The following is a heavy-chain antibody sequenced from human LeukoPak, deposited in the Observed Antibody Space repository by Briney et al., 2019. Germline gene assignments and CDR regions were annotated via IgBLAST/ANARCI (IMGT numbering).Heavy chain of an antibody. V-gene: IGHV3-15*01. Sequence: GGSLRLSCAVSGVNLNKAWMSWVRQAPGKGLEWVGRVKSNTDGGTTDYAAPVKDRFNISRHDSKTTLYLQMNSLKTEDTAVYYCTTGVGRSDFDYRGQGTLVTVSS. J-gene: IGHJ4*02. D-gene: IGHD1-26*01. CDR1: GVNLNKAW. CDR2: VKSNTDGGTT. CDR3: TTGVGRSDFDY.